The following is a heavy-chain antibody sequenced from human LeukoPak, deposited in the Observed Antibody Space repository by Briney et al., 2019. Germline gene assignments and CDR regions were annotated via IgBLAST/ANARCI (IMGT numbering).Heavy chain of an antibody. CDR3: AKAPVTSCRGAFCYPFDY. Sequence: GGSLRLSCTVSGFTVSSNSMSWVRQSPGKGLEWVSFIYSGTIHYSYCVKGRLTISRESSKNTLYIQMNSLRAEDTAVYYCAKAPVTSCRGAFCYPFDYWGRGTLVTVSS. J-gene: IGHJ4*02. D-gene: IGHD2-15*01. V-gene: IGHV3-53*01. CDR2: IYSGTI. CDR1: GFTVSSNS.